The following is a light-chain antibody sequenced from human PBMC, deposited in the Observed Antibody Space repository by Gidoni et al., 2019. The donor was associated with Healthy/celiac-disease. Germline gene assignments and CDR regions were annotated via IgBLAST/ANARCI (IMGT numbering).Light chain of an antibody. CDR1: QSVSSC. Sequence: EIVLTQSPATLYLSPGERATLSCRASQSVSSCLAWYQQKPGQAPRLLIYDASNRATGIPARFSGSGSGTDFTLTISSLEPEDFAVYYCQQRSNWPPSLTFGGXTKVEIK. J-gene: IGKJ4*01. CDR2: DAS. CDR3: QQRSNWPPSLT. V-gene: IGKV3-11*01.